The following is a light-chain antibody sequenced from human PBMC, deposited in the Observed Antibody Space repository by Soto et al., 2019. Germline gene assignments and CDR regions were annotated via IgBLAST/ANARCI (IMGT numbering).Light chain of an antibody. CDR1: SSDVGDYNY. Sequence: QSALTQPASVSGSPRQSITISCTGTSSDVGDYNYVSWYQQHPGKAPKLMIYEVSNRPSGVSNRFSGSKSGNTASLTISGLQAEDEADYYCSSYTSSSIDYVFGTGTKVTVL. J-gene: IGLJ1*01. CDR2: EVS. CDR3: SSYTSSSIDYV. V-gene: IGLV2-14*01.